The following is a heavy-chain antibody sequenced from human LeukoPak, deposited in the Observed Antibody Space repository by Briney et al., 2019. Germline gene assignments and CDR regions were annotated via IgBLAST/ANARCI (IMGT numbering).Heavy chain of an antibody. CDR1: GFTFSTYA. Sequence: GGSLRLSCAASGFTFSTYAMSWVRQAPGKGLEWVSAISGSGGSTNYADSVKGRFTISRDNSKNTLYLQMNSLRAEDTAVYYCAKDTTRYFDYWGQGTLVTVSS. CDR3: AKDTTRYFDY. V-gene: IGHV3-23*01. J-gene: IGHJ4*02. D-gene: IGHD1-14*01. CDR2: ISGSGGST.